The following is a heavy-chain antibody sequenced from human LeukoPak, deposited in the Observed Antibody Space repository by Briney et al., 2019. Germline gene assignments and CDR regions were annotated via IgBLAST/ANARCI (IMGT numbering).Heavy chain of an antibody. Sequence: GGSLRLSCAASGFTLSSYGMHWVRQAPGKGLEWVAFIRYDGSNKYYADSVKGRFTISRDNSKNTLYLQMNSLRAEDTAVYYCAKSSRRYCSSTSCYRTIFDYWGQGTLVTVSS. CDR1: GFTLSSYG. V-gene: IGHV3-30*02. CDR3: AKSSRRYCSSTSCYRTIFDY. D-gene: IGHD2-2*02. J-gene: IGHJ4*02. CDR2: IRYDGSNK.